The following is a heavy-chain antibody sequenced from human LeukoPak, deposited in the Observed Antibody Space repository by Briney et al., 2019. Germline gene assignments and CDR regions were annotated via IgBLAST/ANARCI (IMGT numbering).Heavy chain of an antibody. CDR3: ARDRVTTVTTTGFRYYYYYMDV. Sequence: SETLSLTCTVSGGSISSGTYYWSWIRQPAGKGLEWLGRIYSSGRSNYNPSLKSRVTISVDTSKNQFSLKLSSVTAADTAVYYCARDRVTTVTTTGFRYYYYYMDVWGKGTTVTVSS. CDR2: IYSSGRS. J-gene: IGHJ6*03. D-gene: IGHD4-11*01. CDR1: GGSISSGTYY. V-gene: IGHV4-61*02.